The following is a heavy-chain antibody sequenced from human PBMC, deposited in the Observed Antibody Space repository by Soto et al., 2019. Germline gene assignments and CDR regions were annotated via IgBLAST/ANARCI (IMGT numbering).Heavy chain of an antibody. CDR1: GGSISSSSYY. J-gene: IGHJ4*02. CDR2: IYYSGST. V-gene: IGHV4-39*01. CDR3: ARHNYGSGSTYFDY. D-gene: IGHD3-10*01. Sequence: SETLSLTCTVSGGSISSSSYYWGWIRQPPGKGLEWIGSIYYSGSTYYNTSLKSRVTISVDTSKNQFSLKLSSVTAADTAVYYCARHNYGSGSTYFDYWGQGTLVTVSS.